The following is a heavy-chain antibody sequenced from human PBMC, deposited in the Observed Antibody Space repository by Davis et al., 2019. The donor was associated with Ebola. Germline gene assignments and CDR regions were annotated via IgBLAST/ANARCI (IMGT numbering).Heavy chain of an antibody. CDR3: ARDSSWGFEYSSSSFTY. V-gene: IGHV1-3*01. Sequence: KFQGRVTITRDTSASTAYMELSSLRSEDTAVYYCARDSSWGFEYSSSSFTYWGQGTLVTVSS. D-gene: IGHD6-6*01. J-gene: IGHJ4*02.